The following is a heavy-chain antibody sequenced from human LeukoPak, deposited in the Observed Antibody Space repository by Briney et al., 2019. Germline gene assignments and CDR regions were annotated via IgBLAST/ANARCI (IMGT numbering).Heavy chain of an antibody. J-gene: IGHJ6*02. CDR1: GFTFSSYA. Sequence: GGSLRLSCAASGFTFSSYAMSWVRQAPGKGLEWVSGISGSGGRTYYADSVKGRFTISRDFSKNTLHLQMNSLRAEDTAVYYCAKDLTVTITYGFDVLGQGTTVTVSS. CDR3: AKDLTVTITYGFDV. D-gene: IGHD4-17*01. V-gene: IGHV3-23*01. CDR2: ISGSGGRT.